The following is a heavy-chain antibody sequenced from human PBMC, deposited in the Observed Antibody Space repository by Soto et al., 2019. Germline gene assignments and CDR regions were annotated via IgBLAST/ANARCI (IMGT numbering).Heavy chain of an antibody. CDR2: INPASGST. D-gene: IGHD6-13*01. Sequence: QVXXVXSXAEXXXPGXSVKLSCRXXGXTFTXXXXXXXRQAPGQGLEWLAIINPASGSTNYAQDFQGRXTXXXXXXXXXXXXELSGLRAEDTAIFYCARDLAAGDHWGQGTLVTVXS. CDR1: GXTFTXXX. CDR3: ARDLAAGDH. J-gene: IGHJ4*02. V-gene: IGHV1-46*01.